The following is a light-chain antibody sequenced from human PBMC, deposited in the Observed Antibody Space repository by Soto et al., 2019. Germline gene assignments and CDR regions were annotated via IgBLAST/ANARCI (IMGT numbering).Light chain of an antibody. CDR2: DVN. J-gene: IGLJ1*01. CDR3: TSYTRSPLYI. Sequence: QSALAQPASVSGSPGQSITVSCTGTSSDIGGSNYVSWYQQHPGKAPRLIIYDVNNRPSGVSARFSGSKSGNTASLTISGLQAEDEADYYCTSYTRSPLYIYGTCTNVAVL. V-gene: IGLV2-14*03. CDR1: SSDIGGSNY.